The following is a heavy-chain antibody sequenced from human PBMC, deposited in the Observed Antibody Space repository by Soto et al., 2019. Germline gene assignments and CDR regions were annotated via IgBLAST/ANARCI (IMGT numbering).Heavy chain of an antibody. J-gene: IGHJ4*02. CDR1: GFTFSSYS. CDR2: ISSSSSYV. V-gene: IGHV3-21*01. D-gene: IGHD1-1*01. Sequence: PGGSLRLSCAASGFTFSSYSMNWVRQAPGKGLEWVSSISSSSSYVYYADSVKGRFTISRDNAKNSLYLQMNSLRAEDTAVYYCARARAQLEHMDYWGQGTLVTVSS. CDR3: ARARAQLEHMDY.